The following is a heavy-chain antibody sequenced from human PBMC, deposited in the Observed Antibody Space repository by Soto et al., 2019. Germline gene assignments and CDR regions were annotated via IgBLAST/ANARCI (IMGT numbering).Heavy chain of an antibody. CDR3: APSRVFDYFDF. J-gene: IGHJ4*02. CDR2: IFWNDDE. D-gene: IGHD6-13*01. Sequence: SXPTLVHPTQTLTLTFTFSWFSLSTSEVGVGWIRQPPGKALEWLALIFWNDDERYNPSLKSRLTITKDISKNQVVLTMTNMDPVDTATYYCAPSRVFDYFDFWGQGTVVTVSS. CDR1: WFSLSTSEVG. V-gene: IGHV2-5*01.